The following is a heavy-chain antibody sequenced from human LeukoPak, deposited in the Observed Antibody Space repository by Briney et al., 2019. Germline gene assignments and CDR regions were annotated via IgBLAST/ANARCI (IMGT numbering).Heavy chain of an antibody. Sequence: GGSLRLSCAASGFTFSSQGMHWVRQAPGKGLEWVALIWYDGGNKYYADSVKGRFTISRDNSKNTLYLQMNSLRAEETAVYYCARGYDTSGYYHDYWGQGTLVTVSS. CDR2: IWYDGGNK. J-gene: IGHJ4*02. CDR3: ARGYDTSGYYHDY. CDR1: GFTFSSQG. D-gene: IGHD3-22*01. V-gene: IGHV3-33*01.